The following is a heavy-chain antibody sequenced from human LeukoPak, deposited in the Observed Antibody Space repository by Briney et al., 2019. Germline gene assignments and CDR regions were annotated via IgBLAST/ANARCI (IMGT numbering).Heavy chain of an antibody. CDR3: ARGVRGYSGYLDY. D-gene: IGHD5-12*01. V-gene: IGHV3-21*01. CDR2: ISSSSSYI. Sequence: GGSLRLSCAASGFTFSSYSMNWVRQAPGKGLEWVSSISSSSSYIYYADSVKGRFTISRDNAKNSLYLQMNSLRAEDTAVYYCARGVRGYSGYLDYWGQGTLVTVS. CDR1: GFTFSSYS. J-gene: IGHJ4*02.